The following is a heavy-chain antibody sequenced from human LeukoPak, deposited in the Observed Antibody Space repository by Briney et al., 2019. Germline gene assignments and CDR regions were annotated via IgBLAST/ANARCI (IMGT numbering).Heavy chain of an antibody. CDR1: GYTFTSYD. Sequence: GASVKVSCKASGYTFTSYDINWVRQATGQGLEWMGWMNPNSGNTGYAQKFQGRVTITRNTSISTAYMELSSLRSEDTAVYYCARGGVLLWFGSSDNWFDPWGQGTLVTVSS. V-gene: IGHV1-8*03. J-gene: IGHJ5*02. D-gene: IGHD3-10*01. CDR2: MNPNSGNT. CDR3: ARGGVLLWFGSSDNWFDP.